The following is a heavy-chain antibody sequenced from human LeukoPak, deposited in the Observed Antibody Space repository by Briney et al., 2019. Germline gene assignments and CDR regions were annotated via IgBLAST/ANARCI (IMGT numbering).Heavy chain of an antibody. CDR1: GFTFDDYA. Sequence: PGRSLRLSCAASGFTFDDYAMHWVRQAPGKGLEWVSGISWNSGSIGYADSVKGRFTISRDNAKNSLYLQMNSLRAEDTALYYCAKALHYYDSSGAFDAFDIWGQGTMVTVSS. CDR3: AKALHYYDSSGAFDAFDI. V-gene: IGHV3-9*01. J-gene: IGHJ3*02. CDR2: ISWNSGSI. D-gene: IGHD3-22*01.